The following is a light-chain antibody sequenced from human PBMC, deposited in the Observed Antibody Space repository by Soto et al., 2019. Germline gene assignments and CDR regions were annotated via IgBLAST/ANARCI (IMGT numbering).Light chain of an antibody. V-gene: IGKV1-9*01. J-gene: IGKJ5*01. Sequence: DIQLTQSPSFLSASVGDRVTITCRASQDINTYLAWYQQKPGKAPKLRIFAASTLQNGVPSRFSGSGSGTEFTVTITSLPPEDFATYYCQQRKSYPITFGQGTLLEIK. CDR2: AAS. CDR3: QQRKSYPIT. CDR1: QDINTY.